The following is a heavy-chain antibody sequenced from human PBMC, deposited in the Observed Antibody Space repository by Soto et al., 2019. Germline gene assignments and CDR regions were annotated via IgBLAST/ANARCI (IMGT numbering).Heavy chain of an antibody. Sequence: GGSLRLSCVASGFNLSTYSMNWVRQAPGKGLEWVSCISGTSSYIFDADSVRGRFTISRDNAKNSVYLQMNSLRAEDTAVYYCARDFAYYDSSGYYEAMSWFDPWGQGTLVTVSS. CDR2: ISGTSSYI. D-gene: IGHD3-22*01. V-gene: IGHV3-21*01. J-gene: IGHJ5*02. CDR3: ARDFAYYDSSGYYEAMSWFDP. CDR1: GFNLSTYS.